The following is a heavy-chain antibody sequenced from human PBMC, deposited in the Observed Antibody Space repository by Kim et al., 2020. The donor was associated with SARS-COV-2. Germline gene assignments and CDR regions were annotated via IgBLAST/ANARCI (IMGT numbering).Heavy chain of an antibody. Sequence: GESLKISCKGSGYIFISHWIRWVRQMPGKGLEWIGRIDPSDSYTNYSPPFQGHVTISVDKSISTAYLEWSSLKASDTAMYYCARDILTGYYKVRDDYWGQGSLVTVSS. D-gene: IGHD3-9*01. CDR1: GYIFISHW. J-gene: IGHJ4*02. CDR2: IDPSDSYT. V-gene: IGHV5-10-1*01. CDR3: ARDILTGYYKVRDDY.